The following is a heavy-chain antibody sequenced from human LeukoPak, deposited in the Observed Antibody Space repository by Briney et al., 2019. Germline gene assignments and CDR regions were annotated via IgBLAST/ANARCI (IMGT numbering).Heavy chain of an antibody. J-gene: IGHJ4*02. Sequence: KASETLSLTCTVSGGSISSGGYYWSWIRQHPGKGLEWIGYIYYSGSTYYNPSLKSRVTISVDTSKNQFSLKLSSVTAADTAVYYCAREGGGYPGFDYWGQGTLVTVSS. D-gene: IGHD3-22*01. CDR1: GGSISSGGYY. V-gene: IGHV4-31*03. CDR3: AREGGGYPGFDY. CDR2: IYYSGST.